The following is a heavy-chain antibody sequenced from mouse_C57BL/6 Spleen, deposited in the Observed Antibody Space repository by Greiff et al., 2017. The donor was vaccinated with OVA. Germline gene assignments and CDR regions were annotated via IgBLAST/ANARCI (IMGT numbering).Heavy chain of an antibody. CDR3: ARGVVPFDY. D-gene: IGHD1-1*01. CDR2: INPSTGGT. Sequence: VQLQQSGPELVKPGASVKISCKASGYSFTGYYMNWVKQSPEKSLEWIGEINPSTGGTTYNQKFKAKATLTVDKSSSTAYMQLKCLTSEDSAVYYCARGVVPFDYWGQGTTLTVSS. V-gene: IGHV1-42*01. CDR1: GYSFTGYY. J-gene: IGHJ2*01.